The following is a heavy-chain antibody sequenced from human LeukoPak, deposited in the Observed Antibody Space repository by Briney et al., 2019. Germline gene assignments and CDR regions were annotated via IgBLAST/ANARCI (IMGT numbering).Heavy chain of an antibody. CDR2: ISSSSTYT. Sequence: SLRLSWAAAGFTFSDYYMSWIRQAPGEGLGWVSYISSSSTYTNYAGSVKGRFTISRDNAKNSRYLQMNSLRAEDTAVYYCATALFQDGEWFDPWGQGTLVTVSP. V-gene: IGHV3-11*03. D-gene: IGHD3-10*01. J-gene: IGHJ5*02. CDR1: GFTFSDYY. CDR3: ATALFQDGEWFDP.